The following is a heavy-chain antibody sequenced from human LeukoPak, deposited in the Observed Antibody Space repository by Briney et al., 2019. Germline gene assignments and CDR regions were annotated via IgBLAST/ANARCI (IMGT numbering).Heavy chain of an antibody. CDR2: IIPIFGTA. J-gene: IGHJ6*03. CDR3: ASSSKGYSSGFYYYYYVDV. CDR1: GGTFSSYA. Sequence: GSSVKVSCKASGGTFSSYAIRWVRQAPGHGLEWMGGIIPIFGTANYAQKFQGRVTITTDESTSTAYMELSSLRSEDTAVYYCASSSKGYSSGFYYYYYVDVWGKGTTVTVSS. V-gene: IGHV1-69*05. D-gene: IGHD6-19*01.